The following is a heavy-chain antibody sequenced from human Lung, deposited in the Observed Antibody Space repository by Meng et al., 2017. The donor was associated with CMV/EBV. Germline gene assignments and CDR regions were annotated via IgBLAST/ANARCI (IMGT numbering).Heavy chain of an antibody. CDR3: ARGGITGTVDWFDP. V-gene: IGHV4-30-4*08. J-gene: IGHJ5*02. CDR2: IYYSGST. CDR1: GGAISSGDYY. D-gene: IGHD1-20*01. Sequence: QVQLQESGPGLVKPSQXLSLTCTVSGGAISSGDYYWSWIRQPPGKGLEWIGYIYYSGSTYYNPSLKSRVTISVDTSKNQFSLKLSSVTAADTAVYYCARGGITGTVDWFDPWGQGTLVTVSS.